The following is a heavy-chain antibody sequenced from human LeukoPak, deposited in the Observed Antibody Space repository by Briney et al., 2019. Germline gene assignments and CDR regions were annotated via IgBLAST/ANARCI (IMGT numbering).Heavy chain of an antibody. CDR3: ARATGSSGWYYWFDP. CDR2: IYTSGST. D-gene: IGHD6-19*01. Sequence: PSETLSLTCTVSGGSISTSSYYWGWIRQPAGKGLEWIGRIYTSGSTNYNPSLKSRVTISVDTSKNQFSLKLSSVTAADTAVYYCARATGSSGWYYWFDPWGQGTLVTVSS. CDR1: GGSISTSSYY. V-gene: IGHV4-61*02. J-gene: IGHJ5*02.